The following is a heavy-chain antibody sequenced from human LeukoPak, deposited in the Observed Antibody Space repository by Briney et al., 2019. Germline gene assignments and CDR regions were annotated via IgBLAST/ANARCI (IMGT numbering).Heavy chain of an antibody. D-gene: IGHD6-6*01. V-gene: IGHV3-21*01. CDR3: AGDAYSSSSFDY. CDR1: GFIFSSHS. Sequence: GGSLRLSCAASGFIFSSHSMNWVRQAPGKGLEWVSFISSSSTYIYYADSVKGRFTISRDNAKNSLNLQMNSLRAEDTAVYYCAGDAYSSSSFDYWGQGTLVTVSS. CDR2: ISSSSTYI. J-gene: IGHJ4*02.